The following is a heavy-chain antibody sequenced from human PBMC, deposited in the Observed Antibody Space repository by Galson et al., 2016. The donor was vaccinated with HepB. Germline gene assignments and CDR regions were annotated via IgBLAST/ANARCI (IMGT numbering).Heavy chain of an antibody. J-gene: IGHJ5*02. CDR3: ARDRGLASGGWFDP. D-gene: IGHD6-13*01. CDR2: ISSGSKYI. Sequence: SLRLSCAASGFTLSNYYMHWVRQAPGKGLEWVSTISSGSKYIYYADSVQGRFTISRDIANNSLFLQMTSLRDEDTAVYYCARDRGLASGGWFDPWGQGTQVTVS. CDR1: GFTLSNYY. V-gene: IGHV3-21*01.